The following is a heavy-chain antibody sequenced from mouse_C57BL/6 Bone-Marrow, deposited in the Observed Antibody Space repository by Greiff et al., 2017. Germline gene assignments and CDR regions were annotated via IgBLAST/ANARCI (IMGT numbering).Heavy chain of an antibody. CDR2: IYPGSGST. J-gene: IGHJ4*01. CDR3: ARGPTRVPYYAMDY. V-gene: IGHV1-55*01. D-gene: IGHD2-12*01. CDR1: GYTFTSYW. Sequence: VQLQQPGAELVKPGASVKMSCKASGYTFTSYWITWVKQRPGQGLEWIGDIYPGSGSTNYNEKFKSKATLTVDTSSSTAYMQLSSLTSEDSAVYYCARGPTRVPYYAMDYWGQGTSVTVSS.